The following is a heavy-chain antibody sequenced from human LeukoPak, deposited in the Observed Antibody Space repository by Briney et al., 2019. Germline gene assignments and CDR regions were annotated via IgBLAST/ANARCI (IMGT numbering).Heavy chain of an antibody. CDR2: IFYSGGT. Sequence: SETLSLTCAVSGGSMSSYYWSWMRQPPGKGLEWIGYIFYSGGTNSNPSLKSRLTISVDTSKNQFSLKLSSVTAADTAVYYCARGNCGGDCYNNLGTYFDFWGQGTLVTVSS. CDR1: GGSMSSYY. J-gene: IGHJ4*02. V-gene: IGHV4-59*01. CDR3: ARGNCGGDCYNNLGTYFDF. D-gene: IGHD2-21*02.